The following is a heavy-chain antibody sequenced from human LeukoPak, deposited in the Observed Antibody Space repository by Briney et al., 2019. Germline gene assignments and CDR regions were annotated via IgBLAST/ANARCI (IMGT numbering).Heavy chain of an antibody. CDR1: RFTFNTYG. CDR2: ISYDGSKK. CDR3: ARDVADAFDI. J-gene: IGHJ3*02. Sequence: GGSLRLSCAASRFTFNTYGMHWVRQAPGKGLEWMALISYDGSKKYYADSVKGRFTISRDNSKNTLYLQMNSLRAEDTAVYYCARDVADAFDIWGQGTMVTVSS. D-gene: IGHD2-15*01. V-gene: IGHV3-30*03.